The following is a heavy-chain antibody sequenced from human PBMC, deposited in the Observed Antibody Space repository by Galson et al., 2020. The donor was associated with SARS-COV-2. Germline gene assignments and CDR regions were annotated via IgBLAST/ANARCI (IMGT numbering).Heavy chain of an antibody. Sequence: SETLSLTCTVSGGSISSSSYYWGWIRQPPGKGLEWIGSIYYSGSTYYNPSLKSRVTISVDTSKNQFSLKLSSVTAADTAVYYCARDSTGTRYYYYYYGMDVWGQGTTVTVSS. CDR3: ARDSTGTRYYYYYYGMDV. CDR2: IYYSGST. D-gene: IGHD1-1*01. V-gene: IGHV4-39*07. J-gene: IGHJ6*02. CDR1: GGSISSSSYY.